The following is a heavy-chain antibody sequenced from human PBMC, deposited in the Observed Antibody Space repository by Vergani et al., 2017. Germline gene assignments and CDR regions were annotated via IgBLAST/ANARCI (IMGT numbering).Heavy chain of an antibody. CDR1: GGSISSSSYY. J-gene: IGHJ3*02. CDR3: ARPWENDAFDI. Sequence: QVQLPESGPGLVKPSETLSLTCTVSGGSISSSSYYWGWIRQPPGKGLEWIGSIYYSGSTYYNPSLKSRVTISVDTSKNQFSLKLSSVTAADTAVYYCARPWENDAFDIWGQGTMVTVSS. V-gene: IGHV4-39*01. D-gene: IGHD1-26*01. CDR2: IYYSGST.